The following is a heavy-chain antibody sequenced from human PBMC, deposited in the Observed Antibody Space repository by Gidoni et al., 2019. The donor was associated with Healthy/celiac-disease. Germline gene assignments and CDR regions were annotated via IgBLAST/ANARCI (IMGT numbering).Heavy chain of an antibody. CDR3: ATDGAELDPNAFDI. D-gene: IGHD1-1*01. V-gene: IGHV1-24*01. J-gene: IGHJ3*02. CDR2: FDPEDGET. CDR1: GSTLTELS. Sequence: QVQLVQSGAEVKKPGASVTVSCKVSGSTLTELSMHWGRQAPGKGLEWMGGFDPEDGETIYAQKFQGRVTMTEDTSTDTAYMELSSLRSEDTAVYYCATDGAELDPNAFDIWGQGTMVTVSS.